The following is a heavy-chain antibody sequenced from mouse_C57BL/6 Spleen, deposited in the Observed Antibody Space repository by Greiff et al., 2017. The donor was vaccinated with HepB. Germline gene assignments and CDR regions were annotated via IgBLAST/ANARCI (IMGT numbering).Heavy chain of an antibody. CDR3: TRSGTTVVATRYFDV. CDR1: GYTFTDYY. J-gene: IGHJ1*03. CDR2: IGPGSGST. Sequence: QVQLQQSGAELVKPGASVKISCKASGYTFTDYYINWVKQRPGQGLEWIGKIGPGSGSTYYNEKFKGKATLTADKSSSTAYMQLSSLTSEDSAVYFCTRSGTTVVATRYFDVWGTGTTVTVSS. V-gene: IGHV1-77*01. D-gene: IGHD1-1*01.